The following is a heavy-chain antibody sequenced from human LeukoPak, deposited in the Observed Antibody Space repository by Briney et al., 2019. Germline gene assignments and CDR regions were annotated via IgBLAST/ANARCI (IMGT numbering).Heavy chain of an antibody. CDR3: ARVRYYDNSADS. Sequence: SQTLSLTCSVSGGSLGSDYYWSWIRQPPGKGLEWIGYIYFTGHTYYNPSLKGRVSVSVDTSKNQFSLKLNSVTAADTAVYYCARVRYYDNSADSWGQGTLVTVSS. D-gene: IGHD3-22*01. CDR2: IYFTGHT. V-gene: IGHV4-30-4*01. J-gene: IGHJ4*02. CDR1: GGSLGSDYY.